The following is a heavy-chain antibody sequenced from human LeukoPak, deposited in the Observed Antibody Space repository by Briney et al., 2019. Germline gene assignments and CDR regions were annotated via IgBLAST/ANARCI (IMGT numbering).Heavy chain of an antibody. CDR2: VNHSGST. V-gene: IGHV4-34*01. CDR3: ARVWAPLYCSGGSCRDY. Sequence: PSETLSLTCAVYGASFSGYYWSWIRQPPGKGLEWIGEVNHSGSTNYNPSLKSRVTISVDTSKNQFSLKLSSVTAADTAVYYCARVWAPLYCSGGSCRDYWGQGTLVTVSS. D-gene: IGHD2-15*01. J-gene: IGHJ4*02. CDR1: GASFSGYY.